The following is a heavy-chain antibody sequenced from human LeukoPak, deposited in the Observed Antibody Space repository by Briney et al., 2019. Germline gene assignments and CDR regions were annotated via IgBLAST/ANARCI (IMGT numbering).Heavy chain of an antibody. Sequence: GGSLRLSCAASGFVVSSNYMTWVRQAPGKGLEWVSVIYSGGSTYDADSVKGRFTISRANSKNTVYLQMNSLRAEDTAVYYCARVLGYDSIGYHSDYMDVWGKGTTVTVSS. CDR2: IYSGGST. CDR1: GFVVSSNY. D-gene: IGHD3-22*01. J-gene: IGHJ6*03. CDR3: ARVLGYDSIGYHSDYMDV. V-gene: IGHV3-53*01.